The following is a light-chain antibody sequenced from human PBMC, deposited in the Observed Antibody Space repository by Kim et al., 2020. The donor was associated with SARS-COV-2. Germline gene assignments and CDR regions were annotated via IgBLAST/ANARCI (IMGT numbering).Light chain of an antibody. Sequence: QSALTQPASVSGSPGQSITISCTGTSSDVGNYNLVSWYQQHPGKAPKLKIYEVTKRPSGVSNRFSGSKSGNTASLTISGLQAEDKADYYCCSYAGSSTSVFGTGTKVTVL. CDR2: EVT. V-gene: IGLV2-23*02. CDR1: SSDVGNYNL. J-gene: IGLJ1*01. CDR3: CSYAGSSTSV.